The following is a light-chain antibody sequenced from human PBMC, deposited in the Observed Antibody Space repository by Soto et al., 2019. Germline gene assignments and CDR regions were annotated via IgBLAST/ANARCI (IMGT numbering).Light chain of an antibody. V-gene: IGLV2-23*02. J-gene: IGLJ3*02. CDR3: CSYAGSSTMV. CDR1: SSDVGGYNL. Sequence: QSVLTQPPSASGSPGQSVTISCTGTSSDVGGYNLVSWFQKYPGKAPKLLIHEVNKRPSGVSLRFSGSQSGNTASLTISGLQAADEAEYYCCSYAGSSTMVFGGGTKLTVL. CDR2: EVN.